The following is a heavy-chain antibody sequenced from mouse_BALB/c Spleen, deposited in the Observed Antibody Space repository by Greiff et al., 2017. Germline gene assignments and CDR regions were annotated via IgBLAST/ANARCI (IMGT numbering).Heavy chain of an antibody. V-gene: IGHV14-3*02. Sequence: EVQLQESGAELVKPGASVKLSCTASGFDIKDTYMHWVKQRPEQGLEWIGRIDPANGNTKYDPKFQGKATITADTSSNTAYLQLSSLTSEDTAVYYCARSRQKLGAFDYWGQGPTLTVSS. CDR1: GFDIKDTY. CDR3: ARSRQKLGAFDY. J-gene: IGHJ2*01. CDR2: IDPANGNT. D-gene: IGHD4-1*01.